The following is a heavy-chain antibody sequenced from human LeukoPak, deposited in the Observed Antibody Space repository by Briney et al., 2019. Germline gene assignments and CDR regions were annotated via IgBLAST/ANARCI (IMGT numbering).Heavy chain of an antibody. J-gene: IGHJ4*02. Sequence: GGSLRLSCAASGFTFSDYYMSWIRQAPGKGLEWVSFISSSGSGSTTYYADSVKGRFTISRDNAKKSLYLQMNSLRAEDTAVYYCARISTSSWYVVYWGQGTLVTVSS. CDR3: ARISTSSWYVVY. V-gene: IGHV3-11*01. CDR2: ISSSGSGSTT. D-gene: IGHD6-13*01. CDR1: GFTFSDYY.